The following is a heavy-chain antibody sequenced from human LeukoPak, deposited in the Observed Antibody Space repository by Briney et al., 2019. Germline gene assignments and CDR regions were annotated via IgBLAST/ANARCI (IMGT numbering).Heavy chain of an antibody. CDR3: ARRVPGGFDP. V-gene: IGHV4-59*08. D-gene: IGHD3-10*01. CDR2: IYYSGST. Sequence: SETLSLTCTVSGGSISSYYWSWIRQPPGKGLEWIGYIYYSGSTNCNPSLKSRVTISVDTSKNQFSLKLSSVTAADTAVYYCARRVPGGFDPWGQGTLVTVSS. J-gene: IGHJ5*02. CDR1: GGSISSYY.